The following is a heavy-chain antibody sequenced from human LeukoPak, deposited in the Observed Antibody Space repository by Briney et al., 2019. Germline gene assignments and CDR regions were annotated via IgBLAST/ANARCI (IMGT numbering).Heavy chain of an antibody. D-gene: IGHD3-10*01. Sequence: SETLSLTCDVSGGSLTGYYWGWIRQPPGKGLEWIGTIYYSGSTYYNPSLKSRVTISVDTSKNQFSLKLSSVTAADTAVYYCARETYGSGSYYTYYYYYGMDVWGQGTTVTVSS. CDR3: ARETYGSGSYYTYYYYYGMDV. CDR1: GGSLTGYY. V-gene: IGHV4-39*07. J-gene: IGHJ6*02. CDR2: IYYSGST.